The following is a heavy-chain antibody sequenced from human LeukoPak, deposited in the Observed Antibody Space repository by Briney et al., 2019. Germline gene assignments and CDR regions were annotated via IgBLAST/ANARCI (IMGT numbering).Heavy chain of an antibody. Sequence: PGGSLRLSCAASGFTFSSYAMSWVRQAPGKGLEWVAVIWYDGSNKYYADSVKGRFTISRDNSKNTLYLQMNSLRAEDTAVYYCARDLGYSSPGFDPWGQGTLVTVSS. V-gene: IGHV3-33*08. J-gene: IGHJ5*02. D-gene: IGHD6-13*01. CDR3: ARDLGYSSPGFDP. CDR2: IWYDGSNK. CDR1: GFTFSSYA.